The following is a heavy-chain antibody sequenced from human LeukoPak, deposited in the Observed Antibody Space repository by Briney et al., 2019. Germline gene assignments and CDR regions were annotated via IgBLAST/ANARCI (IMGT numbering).Heavy chain of an antibody. J-gene: IGHJ3*02. CDR1: GVTFSDYY. CDR2: ISSSGSTI. V-gene: IGHV3-11*04. Sequence: GGSLRLSCAASGVTFSDYYMSWIRQAPGKGLEWVSYISSSGSTIYYADSVKGRFTISRDNSKNTLFLQMNSLRAEDTAVYYCARDDALGDNALDIWGQGTMVTVSS. D-gene: IGHD3-16*01. CDR3: ARDDALGDNALDI.